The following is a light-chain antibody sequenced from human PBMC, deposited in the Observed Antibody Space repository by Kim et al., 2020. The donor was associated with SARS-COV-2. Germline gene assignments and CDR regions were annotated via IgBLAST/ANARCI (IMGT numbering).Light chain of an antibody. CDR3: QKYDSGLRT. Sequence: DIQMTQSPASLSASVGDRVTITCRASQGISTYLAWYQHKPGKAPQLLIHAASTLQSGVPSRFSGSGSGTDFTLTITSLQLEDVATYYCQKYDSGLRTFGQGTKVDIK. CDR2: AAS. J-gene: IGKJ1*01. CDR1: QGISTY. V-gene: IGKV1-27*01.